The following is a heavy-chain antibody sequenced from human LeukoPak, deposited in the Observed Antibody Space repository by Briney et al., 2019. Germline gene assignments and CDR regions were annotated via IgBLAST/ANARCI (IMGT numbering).Heavy chain of an antibody. J-gene: IGHJ4*02. CDR1: GFTFSSYW. V-gene: IGHV3-7*01. D-gene: IGHD6-13*01. Sequence: GGSLRLSCAASGFTFSSYWMSWVRQAPGKGLEWVANIKQDGSEKYYVDSVKGRFTISRDNAKNSLYLQMNSVRAEDTAVYYCAKAPGIAAAGTYWGQGTLVTVSS. CDR2: IKQDGSEK. CDR3: AKAPGIAAAGTY.